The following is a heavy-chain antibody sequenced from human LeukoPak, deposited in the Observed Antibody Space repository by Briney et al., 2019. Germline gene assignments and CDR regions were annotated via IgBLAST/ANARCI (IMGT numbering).Heavy chain of an antibody. J-gene: IGHJ4*02. CDR1: GFTFDDYG. V-gene: IGHV3-20*04. CDR3: ARDPTVTTSFDY. D-gene: IGHD4-17*01. Sequence: PGGSLRLSCAASGFTFDDYGMSWVRQAPGKGLEWVSGVNWNGGSTSYADSVKGRFTISRDNAKNSLYLQMNNLRAEDTALYYCARDPTVTTSFDYWGQGTLVTVSS. CDR2: VNWNGGST.